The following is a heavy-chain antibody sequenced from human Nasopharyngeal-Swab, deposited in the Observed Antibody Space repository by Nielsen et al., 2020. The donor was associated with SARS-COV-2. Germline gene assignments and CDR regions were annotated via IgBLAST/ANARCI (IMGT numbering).Heavy chain of an antibody. D-gene: IGHD6-13*01. CDR1: GYTLTELS. J-gene: IGHJ6*02. CDR3: ARGFIAAYYYGMDV. CDR2: FDPEDGET. Sequence: ASVKVSCKVSGYTLTELSMHWVRQAPGKGLEWMGGFDPEDGETIYAQKFQGRVTMTEDTSTDTAYMELSSLRSEDTAVYYCARGFIAAYYYGMDVWGQGTTVTVSS. V-gene: IGHV1-24*01.